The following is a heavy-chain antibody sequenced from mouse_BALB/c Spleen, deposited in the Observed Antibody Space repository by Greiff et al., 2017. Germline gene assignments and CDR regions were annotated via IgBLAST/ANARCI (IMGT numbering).Heavy chain of an antibody. CDR3: ARELGDFDY. Sequence: EVQRVESGGGLVKPGGSLKLSCAASGFTFSSYAMSWVRQTPEKRLEWVASISSGGSTYYPDSVKGRFTISRDNARNILYLQMSSLRSEDTAMYYCARELGDFDYWGQGTTLTVSS. D-gene: IGHD3-3*01. CDR2: ISSGGST. V-gene: IGHV5-6-5*01. J-gene: IGHJ2*01. CDR1: GFTFSSYA.